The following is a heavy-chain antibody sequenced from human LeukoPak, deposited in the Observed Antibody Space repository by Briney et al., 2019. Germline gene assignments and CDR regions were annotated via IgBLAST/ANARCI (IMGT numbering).Heavy chain of an antibody. CDR2: IYYSGST. J-gene: IGHJ4*02. CDR3: ARATVRCDILTGYLDY. Sequence: PSETLSLTCTVSGGSISSYYWSWIRQPPGKGLEWIGYIYYSGSTNYNPSLKSRVTISVDTSKNQFSLKLSSVTAADTAVYYCARATVRCDILTGYLDYWGQGTLVTVSS. V-gene: IGHV4-59*01. D-gene: IGHD3-9*01. CDR1: GGSISSYY.